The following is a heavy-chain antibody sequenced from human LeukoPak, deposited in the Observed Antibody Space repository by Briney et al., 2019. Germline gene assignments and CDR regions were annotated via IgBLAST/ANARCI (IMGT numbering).Heavy chain of an antibody. Sequence: QPGGSLRLSCGASGFTFSNYAMSWVRQAPGKGLEWVANIKQDGSEKYYVDSVKGRFTISRDNAKNSLYLQMNSLRAEDTAVYYCARVYYGSGSYFYGMDVWGQGTTVTVSS. CDR1: GFTFSNYA. D-gene: IGHD3-10*01. CDR3: ARVYYGSGSYFYGMDV. J-gene: IGHJ6*01. CDR2: IKQDGSEK. V-gene: IGHV3-7*01.